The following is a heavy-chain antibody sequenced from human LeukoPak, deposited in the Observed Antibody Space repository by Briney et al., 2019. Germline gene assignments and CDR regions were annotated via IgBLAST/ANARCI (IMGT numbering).Heavy chain of an antibody. CDR2: IKEDGSEK. Sequence: GGSLRLSCEASGFTFSSSWMTWVRQAPGKGLEWVADIKEDGSEKYYVDSVKGRFTISRDNAKNSLYLQMNSLRAEDTAVYYCAGDRRAHGYWGQGTLVTVSS. J-gene: IGHJ4*02. CDR1: GFTFSSSW. CDR3: AGDRRAHGY. V-gene: IGHV3-7*03.